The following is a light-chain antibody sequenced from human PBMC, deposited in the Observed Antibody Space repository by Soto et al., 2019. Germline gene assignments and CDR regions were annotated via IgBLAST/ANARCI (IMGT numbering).Light chain of an antibody. CDR1: QDISTY. CDR2: EAS. Sequence: DIQMTQSPSSLSASVGDRITITCQASQDISTYLIWYQQTPGKAPKFLIYEASNLERGVPSRFSGSGSGTDCTFTINSLQPADIDTTYCQQYHSLPFTFGPGTNLDIK. CDR3: QQYHSLPFT. V-gene: IGKV1-33*01. J-gene: IGKJ3*01.